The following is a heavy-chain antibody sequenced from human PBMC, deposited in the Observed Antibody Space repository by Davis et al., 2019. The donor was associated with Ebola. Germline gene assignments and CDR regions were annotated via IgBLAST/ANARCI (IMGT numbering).Heavy chain of an antibody. V-gene: IGHV3-30*03. D-gene: IGHD3-22*01. J-gene: IGHJ4*02. CDR2: ISYDGSNK. CDR1: GFTFSSYG. Sequence: PGGSLRLSCAASGFTFSSYGMHWVRQAPGKGLEWVAVISYDGSNKYYADSVKGRFTISRDNSKNTLYLQMNSLRAEDTAVYYCARAKVVVISYWGQGTLVTVSS. CDR3: ARAKVVVISY.